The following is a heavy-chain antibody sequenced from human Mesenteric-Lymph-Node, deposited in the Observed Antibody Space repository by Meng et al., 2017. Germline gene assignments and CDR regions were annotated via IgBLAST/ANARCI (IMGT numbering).Heavy chain of an antibody. D-gene: IGHD3-16*02. CDR3: ARASYDYVWGSYRYDAFDI. Sequence: GESLKISCVASGFSFSSYSMNWVRQAPGKGLEWVSSMSSRGKDIYYADSVKGRFTISRDNAKNSLYLQMNSLRAEDTAVYYCARASYDYVWGSYRYDAFDIWGQGTMVTVSS. CDR1: GFSFSSYS. V-gene: IGHV3-21*01. CDR2: MSSRGKDI. J-gene: IGHJ3*02.